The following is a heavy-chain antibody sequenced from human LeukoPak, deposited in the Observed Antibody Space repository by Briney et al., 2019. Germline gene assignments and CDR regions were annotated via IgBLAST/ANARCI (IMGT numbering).Heavy chain of an antibody. CDR3: ARDPPTAIFDY. V-gene: IGHV4-59*01. Sequence: SETLSLTCTVSGGSISSYYWSWIRQPPGKGLEWIGYIYYSGSTNYNPSLKSRVTISVDKYKNQFSLKLSSVTAADTAVYYCARDPPTAIFDYWGQGTLVTVSS. D-gene: IGHD5-18*01. J-gene: IGHJ4*02. CDR1: GGSISSYY. CDR2: IYYSGST.